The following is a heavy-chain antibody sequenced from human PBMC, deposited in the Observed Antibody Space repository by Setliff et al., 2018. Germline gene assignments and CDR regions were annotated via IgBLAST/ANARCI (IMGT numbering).Heavy chain of an antibody. J-gene: IGHJ4*02. V-gene: IGHV1-18*01. CDR3: ARDKDTGGSWYSRWAGDYWIAYFDY. CDR2: ISAYNGNT. D-gene: IGHD6-13*01. Sequence: GASVKVSCKASGYTFTSYGISWVRQAPGQGLEWMGWISAYNGNTNYAQKLQGRVTMTTDTSTSTAYMELRSLRSDDTAVYYCARDKDTGGSWYSRWAGDYWIAYFDYWGQGTLVTVSS. CDR1: GYTFTSYG.